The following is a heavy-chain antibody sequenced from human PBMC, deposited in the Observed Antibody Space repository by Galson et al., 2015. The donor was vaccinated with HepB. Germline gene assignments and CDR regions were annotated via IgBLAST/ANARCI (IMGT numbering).Heavy chain of an antibody. D-gene: IGHD3-10*01. CDR2: IVVGSGNT. CDR1: GFTFTSSA. CDR3: ARPRGAPGYGMDV. V-gene: IGHV1-58*01. J-gene: IGHJ6*02. Sequence: SVKVSCKASGFTFTSSAVQWVRQARGQRLEWIGWIVVGSGNTNYAQKFQERVTITRDMSTSTAYMELRSLRSDDTAVYYCARPRGAPGYGMDVWGQGTTVTVSS.